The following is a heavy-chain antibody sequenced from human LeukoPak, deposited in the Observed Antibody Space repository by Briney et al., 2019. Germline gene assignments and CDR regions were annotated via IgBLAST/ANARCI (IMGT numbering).Heavy chain of an antibody. Sequence: SVKVSCKASGGTFSSYAISWVRQAPGQGLEWMGGIIPIFGTANYAQKFQGRVTVTADESTSTAYMELSSLRSEDTAVYYCARFRVLQLYADYWGQGTLVTVSS. CDR1: GGTFSSYA. J-gene: IGHJ4*02. V-gene: IGHV1-69*01. CDR3: ARFRVLQLYADY. D-gene: IGHD5-18*01. CDR2: IIPIFGTA.